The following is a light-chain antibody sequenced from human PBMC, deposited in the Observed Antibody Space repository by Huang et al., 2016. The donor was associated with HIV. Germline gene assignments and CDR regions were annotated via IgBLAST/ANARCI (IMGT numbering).Light chain of an antibody. CDR1: QDISNY. V-gene: IGKV1-33*01. CDR3: QQYGNLPIT. CDR2: NES. J-gene: IGKJ5*01. Sequence: DIQMTQSPSSLSASVRDRVTITCQASQDISNYLNWYQQKPGKAPKLLIYNESNLETGVPSRFSGSGSGTDFTFTISSLRPEDTATYYCQQYGNLPITFGQGTRLEIE.